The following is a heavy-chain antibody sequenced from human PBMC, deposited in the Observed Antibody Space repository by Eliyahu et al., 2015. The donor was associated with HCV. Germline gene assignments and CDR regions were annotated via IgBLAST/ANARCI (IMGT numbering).Heavy chain of an antibody. V-gene: IGHV4-34*01. CDR3: ARVLAGCLVNHCYYYGMDV. Sequence: QVQLQQWGAGLLKPSETLSLTCAVYGGSFSGXYWSWIRQPPGKGLXWIGEINXSGSTNYNPSLKSRVTISVDTSKNQFSLKLSSVTAADTAVYYCARVLAGCLVNHCYYYGMDVWGQGTTVTVSS. D-gene: IGHD2-8*01. CDR1: GGSFSGXY. CDR2: INXSGST. J-gene: IGHJ6*02.